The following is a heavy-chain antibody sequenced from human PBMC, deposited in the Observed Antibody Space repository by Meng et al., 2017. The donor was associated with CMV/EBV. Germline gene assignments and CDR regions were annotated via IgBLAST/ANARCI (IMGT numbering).Heavy chain of an antibody. CDR2: ISYDGSNK. V-gene: IGHV3-30*03. CDR3: ARDLCSSSWIQLCQGRYFDL. J-gene: IGHJ2*01. Sequence: GESLKISCAASGFTFDDYGMSWVRQAPGKGLEWVAVISYDGSNKYYADSVKGRFTISRDNSKNTLYLQMNSLRAEDTAVYYCARDLCSSSWIQLCQGRYFDLWGRGTLVTVSS. D-gene: IGHD5-18*01. CDR1: GFTFDDYG.